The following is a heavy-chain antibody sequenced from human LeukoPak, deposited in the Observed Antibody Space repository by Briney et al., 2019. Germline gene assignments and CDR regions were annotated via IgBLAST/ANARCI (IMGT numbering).Heavy chain of an antibody. CDR3: ARGRGMTFDY. CDR2: ISSNGGST. D-gene: IGHD2-21*02. J-gene: IGHJ4*02. CDR1: GFTFSSYA. V-gene: IGHV3-64*01. Sequence: GGSLRLSCAASGFTFSSYAMHWVRQAPGKGLEYVSAISSNGGSTYYANSVKGRFTISRDNSKNTLYLQTGSLRAEDMAVYYCARGRGMTFDYWGQGTLVTVSS.